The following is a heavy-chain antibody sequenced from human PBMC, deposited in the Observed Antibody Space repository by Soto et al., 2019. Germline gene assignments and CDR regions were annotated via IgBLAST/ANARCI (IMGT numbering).Heavy chain of an antibody. J-gene: IGHJ6*02. CDR2: ISDSGYST. V-gene: IGHV3-23*01. Sequence: GGSLRLSCAASGFGFSSYAMSWVRQAPGKGLEWVSAISDSGYSTYYADTVKGRFTISRDNSKGTLYLQMDSLRAEDTAVYYCAKGRSYYYYYGVDVWGQGTTVTVSS. CDR1: GFGFSSYA. CDR3: AKGRSYYYYYGVDV.